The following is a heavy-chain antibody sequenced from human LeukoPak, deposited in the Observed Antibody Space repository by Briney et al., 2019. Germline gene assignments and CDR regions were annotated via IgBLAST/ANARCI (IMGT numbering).Heavy chain of an antibody. CDR1: GYSFTSHW. CDR2: IYPGDSDT. V-gene: IGHV5-51*01. CDR3: ARGDNSGWYFFDY. Sequence: GESLKISCKASGYSFTSHWIGWVRQMPGKGLEWMGIIYPGDSDTRYSPSFQGQVTISADKSISTAYLQWSTLQAPDTAMYYCARGDNSGWYFFDYWGQGILVTVSS. D-gene: IGHD6-19*01. J-gene: IGHJ4*02.